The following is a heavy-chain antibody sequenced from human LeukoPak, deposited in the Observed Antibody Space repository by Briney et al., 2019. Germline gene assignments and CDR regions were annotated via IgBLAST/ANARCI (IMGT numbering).Heavy chain of an antibody. D-gene: IGHD6-6*01. CDR1: GFTFSSYG. CDR2: IRYDGSNK. V-gene: IGHV3-30*02. J-gene: IGHJ4*02. CDR3: ARVPRGSSAYDY. Sequence: GGSLRLSCAASGFTFSSYGMHWVRQAPGKGLEWVAFIRYDGSNKYYADSVKGRFTISRDNSKNTLYLQMNSLRAEDTAVYYCARVPRGSSAYDYWGQGTLVTVSS.